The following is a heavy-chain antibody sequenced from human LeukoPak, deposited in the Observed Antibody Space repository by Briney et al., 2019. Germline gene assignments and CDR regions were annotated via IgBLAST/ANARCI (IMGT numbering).Heavy chain of an antibody. D-gene: IGHD3-10*01. CDR2: ISGSGSSI. V-gene: IGHV3-48*02. CDR3: ARDRIWFGELLYYFDY. J-gene: IGHJ4*02. Sequence: GGSLRLSCAASGFTFSTYNMHWVRQAPGKGLEWISYISGSGSSIYYADSVRGRFTISRDNAKNSLYLQMNSLRDEDTAVYYCARDRIWFGELLYYFDYWGQGTLVTVSS. CDR1: GFTFSTYN.